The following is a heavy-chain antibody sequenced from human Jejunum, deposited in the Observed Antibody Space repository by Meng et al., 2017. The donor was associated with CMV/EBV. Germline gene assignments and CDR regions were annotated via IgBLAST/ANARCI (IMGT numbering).Heavy chain of an antibody. J-gene: IGHJ4*02. Sequence: SLKISFAASGFSFRNFDMSWARQAPGKVLELVATITGSGSSTHYADSVKGRFTISRDNSKNTLYLQINSLRVEDTAIYYCDVSDYWGQGTQVTVSS. CDR2: ITGSGSST. V-gene: IGHV3-23*01. CDR3: DVSDY. D-gene: IGHD5/OR15-5a*01. CDR1: GFSFRNFD.